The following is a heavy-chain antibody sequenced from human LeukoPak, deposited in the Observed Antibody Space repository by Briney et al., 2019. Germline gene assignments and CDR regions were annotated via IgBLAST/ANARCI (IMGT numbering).Heavy chain of an antibody. V-gene: IGHV4-4*07. J-gene: IGHJ4*02. Sequence: SETLSLTCTVSGGSISSYYWSWIRQPAGKGLEWIGRLHISGNTNYNPSLKSRVTMSVDTSKNQFSLKLSSVTAADTAVYYCARDRDWGLDYWGQGTLVTVSS. CDR1: GGSISSYY. CDR3: ARDRDWGLDY. CDR2: LHISGNT. D-gene: IGHD3-16*01.